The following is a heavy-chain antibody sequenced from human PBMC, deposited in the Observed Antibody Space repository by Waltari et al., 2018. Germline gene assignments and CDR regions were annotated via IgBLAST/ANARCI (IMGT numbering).Heavy chain of an antibody. V-gene: IGHV4-4*07. Sequence: QVQLQESGPGLVKPSETLSLTCTVSGGSISSYYWSWIRQPAGKGLEWIGRIYTSGSTTYNPSLKSRVTMAVDTAKNQCSLKLSSVTAADTAVYYCARVEYNWNYGAFAYWGQGTLVTVSS. CDR3: ARVEYNWNYGAFAY. J-gene: IGHJ4*02. D-gene: IGHD1-7*01. CDR2: IYTSGST. CDR1: GGSISSYY.